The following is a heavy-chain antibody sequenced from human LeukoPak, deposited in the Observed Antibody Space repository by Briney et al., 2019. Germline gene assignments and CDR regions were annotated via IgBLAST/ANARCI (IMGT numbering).Heavy chain of an antibody. CDR2: IIPIFGTA. Sequence: PLASVKVSCKASGGTFSSYAISWVRQAPGQGLEWMGGIIPIFGTANYAQKFQGRVTITADESTSTAYMELSSLRSEDTAVYYCARVLIADGLLPDYGFGTFDYWGQGTLVTVSS. CDR3: ARVLIADGLLPDYGFGTFDY. J-gene: IGHJ4*02. V-gene: IGHV1-69*13. CDR1: GGTFSSYA. D-gene: IGHD1-26*01.